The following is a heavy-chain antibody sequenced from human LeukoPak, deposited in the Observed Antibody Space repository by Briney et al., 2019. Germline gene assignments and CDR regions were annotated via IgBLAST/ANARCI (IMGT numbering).Heavy chain of an antibody. CDR1: GLTFSSYS. CDR3: ARRDGYNLDY. D-gene: IGHD5-24*01. V-gene: IGHV3-21*01. J-gene: IGHJ4*02. CDR2: ISGSSSYI. Sequence: GGSLRLSCAASGLTFSSYSMNWDRQAPGKGLEWVSSISGSSSYIYYADPVKGRFTISRDNAKNSLYLQMNSLRAEDTAVYYCARRDGYNLDYWGQGTLVTVSS.